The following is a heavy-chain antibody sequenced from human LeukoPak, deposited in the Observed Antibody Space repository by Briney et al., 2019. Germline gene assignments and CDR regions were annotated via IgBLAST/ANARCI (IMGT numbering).Heavy chain of an antibody. Sequence: ASVKVSCKTSGYTFTGHYMHWVRQAPGQGLEWMGWINPNSGGANYAQNFQGRVTMARDTSISTAYMELSRLTSDDTAVYYCARAHVDTAMVTSLGYWGQGTLVTVSS. CDR2: INPNSGGA. D-gene: IGHD5-18*01. J-gene: IGHJ4*02. V-gene: IGHV1-2*02. CDR1: GYTFTGHY. CDR3: ARAHVDTAMVTSLGY.